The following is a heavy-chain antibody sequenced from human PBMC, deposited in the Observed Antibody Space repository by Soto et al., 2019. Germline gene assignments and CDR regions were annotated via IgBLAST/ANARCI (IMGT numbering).Heavy chain of an antibody. CDR1: GGTFSSYA. J-gene: IGHJ4*02. CDR2: IIPIFGTA. D-gene: IGHD5-12*01. Sequence: GASVKVSCKASGGTFSSYAISWVRQAPGQGLEWMGGIIPIFGTANYAQKFQGRVTITADESTSTAYMELSSLRSEDTAVYYCARVSEMATIRGDFDYWGQGTLVTVSS. V-gene: IGHV1-69*13. CDR3: ARVSEMATIRGDFDY.